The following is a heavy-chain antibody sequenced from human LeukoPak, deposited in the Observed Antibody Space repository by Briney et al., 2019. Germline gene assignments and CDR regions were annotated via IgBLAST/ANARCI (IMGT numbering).Heavy chain of an antibody. CDR1: GSSFNNYA. J-gene: IGHJ4*02. CDR3: ARGYSGYFYY. CDR2: VSSNGGNT. Sequence: GGSLTLACSAAGSSFNNYAIHCVRQAPGEGLEYVSAVSSNGGNTYYADSVKGRFTISRDNAKNTLYLQMNSLRAEDTAVYYCARGYSGYFYYWGQGTLVTVSS. V-gene: IGHV3-64*04. D-gene: IGHD5-12*01.